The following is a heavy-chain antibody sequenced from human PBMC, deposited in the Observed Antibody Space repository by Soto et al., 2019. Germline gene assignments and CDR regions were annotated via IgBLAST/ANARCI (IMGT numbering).Heavy chain of an antibody. D-gene: IGHD4-4*01. CDR3: AKDGDGRMTTKHYYYNGMDV. V-gene: IGHV4-59*01. Sequence: TSETLSLTCTVSGGSLGSYYLSWIRQPPGKGLEWIGYVFYTGMANYNASLKSRVSISLDTSNYQFSLKLSSVTAADTSVYYCAKDGDGRMTTKHYYYNGMDVWGPGTTVTVSS. CDR1: GGSLGSYY. J-gene: IGHJ6*02. CDR2: VFYTGMA.